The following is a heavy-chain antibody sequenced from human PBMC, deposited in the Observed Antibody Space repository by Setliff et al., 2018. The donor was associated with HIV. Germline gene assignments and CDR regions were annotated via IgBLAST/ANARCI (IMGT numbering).Heavy chain of an antibody. CDR3: ARVTITTVRGVGYFYYFYMDV. D-gene: IGHD3-10*01. CDR2: INHSGIT. J-gene: IGHJ6*03. CDR1: GGSFSGYY. Sequence: TLSLTCTVYGGSFSGYYWSWIRQPPGKGLEWMGEINHSGITNDNPSLKSRVTISVDTSKNQFSLKLRSVTAADTAVYYCARVTITTVRGVGYFYYFYMDVWGKGTTVTSP. V-gene: IGHV4-34*01.